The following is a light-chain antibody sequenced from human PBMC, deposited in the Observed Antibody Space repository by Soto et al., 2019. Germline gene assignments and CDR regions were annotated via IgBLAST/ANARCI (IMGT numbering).Light chain of an antibody. J-gene: IGLJ2*01. V-gene: IGLV3-25*03. CDR1: ALPKQY. Sequence: SYELTQPPSVSVSPGQTARITCSGDALPKQYAYWYQQKPGQAPVLVIYKDSERPSGIPERFSGSSSGTTVTLTISGVQAEDEADYYCQSADSSGFGGGTKVTVL. CDR2: KDS. CDR3: QSADSSG.